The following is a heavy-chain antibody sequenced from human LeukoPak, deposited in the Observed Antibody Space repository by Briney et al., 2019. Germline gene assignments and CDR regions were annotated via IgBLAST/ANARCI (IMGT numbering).Heavy chain of an antibody. CDR1: GFTFSSYE. D-gene: IGHD3-22*01. CDR3: ARGGAYYYDSSGLDY. V-gene: IGHV3-48*03. CDR2: ISSSGSTI. J-gene: IGHJ4*02. Sequence: GGSLRLSCAASGFTFSSYEMNWVRQAPGKGLEWVSYISSSGSTIYYADSVEGRFTISRDNAKNSLYLQMNNLRAEDTAVYYCARGGAYYYDSSGLDYWGQGTLVTVSS.